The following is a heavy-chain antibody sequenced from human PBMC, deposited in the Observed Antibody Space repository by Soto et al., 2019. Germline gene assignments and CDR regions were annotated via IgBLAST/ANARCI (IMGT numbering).Heavy chain of an antibody. V-gene: IGHV1-18*04. D-gene: IGHD3-16*01. CDR2: ISGYNGHT. Sequence: ASVKVSCKASGYTFTGYYMHWVRQAPGQGPEWMGWISGYNGHTKYAQKFQGRVTMTTDTSTSTVYMDLRSLTSDDTAVYYCAREGEMPYYYYGLDVWGQGTTVTVSS. CDR3: AREGEMPYYYYGLDV. J-gene: IGHJ6*02. CDR1: GYTFTGYY.